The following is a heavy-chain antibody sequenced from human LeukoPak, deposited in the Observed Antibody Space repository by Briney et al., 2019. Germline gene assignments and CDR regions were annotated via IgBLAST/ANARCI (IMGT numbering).Heavy chain of an antibody. CDR1: GDSISSLSYY. CDR2: AYYTGST. CDR3: ARQKRYCSSISCFYFDS. D-gene: IGHD2-2*01. Sequence: SETLSLTCIVSGDSISSLSYYWDWIRQPPGKGLEWIGSAYYTGSTFYNPSLKSRVSISVDTSKNQFSLKLSSVTAPDTAVYYCARQKRYCSSISCFYFDSWGQGTLVTVSS. J-gene: IGHJ4*02. V-gene: IGHV4-39*01.